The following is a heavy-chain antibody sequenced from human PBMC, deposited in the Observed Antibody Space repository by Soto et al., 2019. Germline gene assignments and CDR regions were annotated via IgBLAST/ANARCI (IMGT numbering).Heavy chain of an antibody. CDR3: ARGSPDSSSSPLFNYYYYGMDV. CDR2: INPNSGGT. CDR1: GYTFTGYY. Sequence: ASVKVSCKASGYTFTGYYMHWVRQAPGQGLEWMGWINPNSGGTNYAQKFQGWVTMTRDTSISTAYMELSRLRSGDTAVYYCARGSPDSSSSPLFNYYYYGMDVWGQGTTVTVSS. V-gene: IGHV1-2*04. D-gene: IGHD6-6*01. J-gene: IGHJ6*02.